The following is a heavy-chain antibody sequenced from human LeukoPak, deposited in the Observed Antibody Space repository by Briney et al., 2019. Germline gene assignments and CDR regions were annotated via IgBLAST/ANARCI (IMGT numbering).Heavy chain of an antibody. D-gene: IGHD3-9*01. CDR2: ISSSGSTI. V-gene: IGHV3-11*04. CDR3: AKYLGYGYYDILTGPFGPVFDY. Sequence: PGGSLRLSCAASGFTFSDYYMSWIRQAPGKGLEWISYISSSGSTIYYADSVKGRFTISRDDAKNSLYLQMNSLRAEDTAVYYCAKYLGYGYYDILTGPFGPVFDYWGQGTLVTVSS. CDR1: GFTFSDYY. J-gene: IGHJ4*02.